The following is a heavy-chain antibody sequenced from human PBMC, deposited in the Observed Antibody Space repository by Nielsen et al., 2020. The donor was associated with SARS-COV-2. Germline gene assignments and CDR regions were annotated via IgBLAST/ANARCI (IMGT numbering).Heavy chain of an antibody. J-gene: IGHJ6*03. CDR1: GGSISSSSYY. CDR3: ARGVAAAAGHRNLVYYYYYYMDV. CDR2: INHSGST. V-gene: IGHV4-39*07. D-gene: IGHD6-13*01. Sequence: GSLRLSCTVSGGSISSSSYYWGWIRQPPGKGLEWIGEINHSGSTNYNPSLKSRVTISVDTSKNQFSLKLSSVTAADTAVYYCARGVAAAAGHRNLVYYYYYYMDVWGKGTTVTVSS.